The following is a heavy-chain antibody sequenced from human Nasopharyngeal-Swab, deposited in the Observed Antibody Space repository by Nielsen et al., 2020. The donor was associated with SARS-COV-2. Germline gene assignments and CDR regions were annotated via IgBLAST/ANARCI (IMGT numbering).Heavy chain of an antibody. CDR1: GYSFSSYW. Sequence: GGSLRLYYQDSGYSFSSYWIGWVRQMPGKGLEWMGIMYPRDSDTRYSPSFQGQVTISADKSISTAYLQWSSLKASDTAMYYCATAYNGNYYWDYWGQGTLVTVSS. CDR3: ATAYNGNYYWDY. D-gene: IGHD1-7*01. CDR2: MYPRDSDT. J-gene: IGHJ4*02. V-gene: IGHV5-51*01.